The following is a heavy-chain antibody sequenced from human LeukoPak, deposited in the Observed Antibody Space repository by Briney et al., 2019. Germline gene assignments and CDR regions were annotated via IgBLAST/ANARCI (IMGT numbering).Heavy chain of an antibody. CDR3: AKDNDFWSGYYFN. CDR2: ISGSGGST. J-gene: IGHJ4*02. V-gene: IGHV3-23*01. CDR1: GFTFSSYA. Sequence: GGSLRLSCAASGFTFSSYAMSWVRQAPGKGLEWVPAISGSGGSTYYADSVKGRFTISRDNSKNTLYLQMHSLRAEDTVVYYCAKDNDFWSGYYFNWGQGTLVTVSS. D-gene: IGHD3-3*01.